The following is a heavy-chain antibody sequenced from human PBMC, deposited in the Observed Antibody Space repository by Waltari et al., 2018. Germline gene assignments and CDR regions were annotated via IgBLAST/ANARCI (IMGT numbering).Heavy chain of an antibody. J-gene: IGHJ4*02. Sequence: QVHLQESAPGLVKPSETLSLTCTVAGASLPTGCFYWGWVRQRPGKGLEWIGYVYYDGESFYSPSLTSRIVISLDKTKNQFSLNLGSVTAADTATYFCVRATAGAASPFDYWGKGTLVTVSS. CDR1: GASLPTGCFY. V-gene: IGHV4-31*03. CDR2: VYYDGES. CDR3: VRATAGAASPFDY. D-gene: IGHD6-19*01.